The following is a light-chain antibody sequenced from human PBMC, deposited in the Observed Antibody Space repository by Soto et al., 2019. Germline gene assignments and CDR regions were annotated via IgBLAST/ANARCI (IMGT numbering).Light chain of an antibody. V-gene: IGKV2-30*02. CDR1: RSLVHGDVIAY. J-gene: IGKJ5*01. Sequence: DIVMTQSPLSLPVTLGQPASIFRRSSRSLVHGDVIAYFSLFQQXPGXSPRXXXYAXSNLESGGPARLSGSGSGTDFALKISRMEAEDVGVYYCMQGTHGPSTFGQGTRLEIK. CDR3: MQGTHGPST. CDR2: AXS.